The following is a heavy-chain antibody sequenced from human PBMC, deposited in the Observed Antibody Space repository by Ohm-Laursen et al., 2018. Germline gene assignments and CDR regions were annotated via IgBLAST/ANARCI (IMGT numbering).Heavy chain of an antibody. CDR2: THYSSKWVY. J-gene: IGHJ6*02. V-gene: IGHV6-1*01. D-gene: IGHD1-1*01. CDR3: SRGQRNYYAMDV. Sequence: QTLSLTCAISGDSVSSDSGAWNWIRQSPSRGPEWLGRTHYSSKWVYDYAVSVKSRITITPDTSKNQFSLQLNSVTPEDSAVYYCSRGQRNYYAMDVWGQGTTVTVSS. CDR1: GDSVSSDSGA.